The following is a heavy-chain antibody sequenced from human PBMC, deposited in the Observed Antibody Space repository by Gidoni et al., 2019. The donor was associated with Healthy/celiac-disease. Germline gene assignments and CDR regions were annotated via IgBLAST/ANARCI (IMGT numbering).Heavy chain of an antibody. V-gene: IGHV1-69*02. CDR1: GGTFSSYT. CDR3: ASEVYYGMDV. Sequence: HVQLVQSGAEVKKPGSSVKVSCKASGGTFSSYTISWVRQAPGQGLEWMGRIIPILGIANYAQKFQGRVTITADKSTSTAYMELSSLRAEDTAVYYCASEVYYGMDVWGQGTTVTVSS. J-gene: IGHJ6*02. CDR2: IIPILGIA.